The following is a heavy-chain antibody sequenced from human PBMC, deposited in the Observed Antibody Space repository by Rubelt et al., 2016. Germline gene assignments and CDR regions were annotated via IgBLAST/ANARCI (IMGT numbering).Heavy chain of an antibody. J-gene: IGHJ4*02. Sequence: QVQLQESGPGLVKPSETLSLTCTVSGYSISSGYYWGWIRQPPGTGLEWIGSIYHSGNTYYNPSLKSRVTISVDTSKNQFPLKLSSVTAADTAVYYCARDHSSGWYLEGFFDYWGQGTLVTVSS. CDR3: ARDHSSGWYLEGFFDY. CDR2: IYHSGNT. CDR1: GYSISSGYY. V-gene: IGHV4-38-2*02. D-gene: IGHD6-19*01.